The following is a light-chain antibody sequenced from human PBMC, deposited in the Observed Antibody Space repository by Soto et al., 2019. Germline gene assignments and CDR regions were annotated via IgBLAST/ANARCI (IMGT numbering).Light chain of an antibody. J-gene: IGKJ1*01. V-gene: IGKV3-20*01. CDR1: QTVSSSS. CDR2: GAS. Sequence: DIVLTQSPGTLSLSPGERATLSCRASQTVSSSSLAWYQQKPGQAPRPLIFGASTRAAGFPDRVSGSGSGTDVTLTISRLEPEDCAVYDGQQYGSSPRTFGQGTKVDIK. CDR3: QQYGSSPRT.